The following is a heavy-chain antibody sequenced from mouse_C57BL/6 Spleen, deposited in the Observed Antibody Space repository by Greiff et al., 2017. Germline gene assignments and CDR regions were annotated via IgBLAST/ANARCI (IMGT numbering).Heavy chain of an antibody. D-gene: IGHD4-1*01. CDR1: GFTFSSYG. CDR3: ARHWGPGTEGYFDV. Sequence: EVKLMESGGDLVKPGGSLKLSCAASGFTFSSYGMSWVCQTPDKRLEWVATISSGGSYTYYPDSVKGRFTISRDNAKNTLYLQMSSLKSEDTAMYYCARHWGPGTEGYFDVWGTGTTVTVSS. CDR2: ISSGGSYT. V-gene: IGHV5-6*01. J-gene: IGHJ1*03.